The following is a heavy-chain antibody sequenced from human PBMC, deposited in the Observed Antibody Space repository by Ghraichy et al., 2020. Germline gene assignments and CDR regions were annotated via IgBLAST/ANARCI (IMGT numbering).Heavy chain of an antibody. CDR2: IRYDGSNK. D-gene: IGHD3-9*01. Sequence: GGSLRLSCAASGFTFSSYGMHWVRQAPGKGLEWVAFIRYDGSNKYYADSVKGRFTISRDNSKNTLYLQMNSLRAEDTAVYYCAKDFQIPPPSLRYFDWLPPRSPFDPWGQGTLVTVSS. J-gene: IGHJ5*02. V-gene: IGHV3-30*02. CDR3: AKDFQIPPPSLRYFDWLPPRSPFDP. CDR1: GFTFSSYG.